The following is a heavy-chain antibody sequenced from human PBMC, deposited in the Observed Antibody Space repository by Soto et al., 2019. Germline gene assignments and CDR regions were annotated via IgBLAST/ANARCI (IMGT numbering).Heavy chain of an antibody. J-gene: IGHJ4*02. CDR1: GFTFSSYA. V-gene: IGHV3-23*01. CDR2: ISGSGGST. CDR3: AKDKILMVYVVTYFDY. D-gene: IGHD2-8*01. Sequence: GGSLRLSCAASGFTFSSYAMSWVRQAPGKGLEWVSAISGSGGSTYYADSVKGRFTISRDNSKNTLYLQMNSLRAEDTAVYYCAKDKILMVYVVTYFDYWGQGTLVTVSS.